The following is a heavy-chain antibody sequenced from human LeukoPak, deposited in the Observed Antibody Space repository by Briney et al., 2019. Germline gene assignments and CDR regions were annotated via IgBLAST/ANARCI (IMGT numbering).Heavy chain of an antibody. J-gene: IGHJ5*02. Sequence: GASVTVSCTTSGYTFTGYYMHWVRQAPGQGLEWMGWINPNSGGTNYAQKFQGRVTMTRDTSISTAYMELSRLRSDDTAVYYCARDKLERPNWFDPWGQGTLVTVSS. CDR2: INPNSGGT. CDR3: ARDKLERPNWFDP. V-gene: IGHV1-2*02. D-gene: IGHD1-1*01. CDR1: GYTFTGYY.